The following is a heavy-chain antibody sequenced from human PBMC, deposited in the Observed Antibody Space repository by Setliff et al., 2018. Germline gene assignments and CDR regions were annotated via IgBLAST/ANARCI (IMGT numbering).Heavy chain of an antibody. D-gene: IGHD5-18*01. V-gene: IGHV1-18*01. CDR3: ARAPSVELVTIRTNSWFTY. CDR1: GYTFRNYA. CDR2: ISVYNGDT. Sequence: ASVKVSCKASGYTFRNYAFAWVRQAPGQGLEWVGWISVYNGDTNYAQKFQGRVTLTTDTSTSTAYMELRSLTPDDSAFYYCARAPSVELVTIRTNSWFTYWGQGTPVTVSS. J-gene: IGHJ4*02.